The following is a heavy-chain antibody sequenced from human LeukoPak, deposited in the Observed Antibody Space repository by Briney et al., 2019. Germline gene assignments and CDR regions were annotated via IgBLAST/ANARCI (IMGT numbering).Heavy chain of an antibody. J-gene: IGHJ4*02. CDR1: GFTFSISW. D-gene: IGHD3-16*01. V-gene: IGHV3-7*01. Sequence: RGSLRLSCVASGFTFSISWVTWVRQAPGKGLEWVANIDKHGSGKYYIDSVKGRFAISRDYASNSVFLQMSSLRAEDTSVYYCARDGGWGYYDLWGQGTPVTVSS. CDR3: ARDGGWGYYDL. CDR2: IDKHGSGK.